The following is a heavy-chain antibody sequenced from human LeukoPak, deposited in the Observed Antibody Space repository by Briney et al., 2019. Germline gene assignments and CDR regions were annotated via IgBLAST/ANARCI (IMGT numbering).Heavy chain of an antibody. J-gene: IGHJ4*02. V-gene: IGHV3-11*04. CDR2: ISSSGSTI. D-gene: IGHD3-22*01. CDR1: GFTFSDYY. Sequence: GGSLRLSCAASGFTFSDYYMSWIRQAPGKGLEWVSYISSSGSTIYYADSVKGRFTISRDNSKNTLYLQMNSLRAEDTAVYYCARDRDSSGYYSVSFDYWGQGTLVTVSS. CDR3: ARDRDSSGYYSVSFDY.